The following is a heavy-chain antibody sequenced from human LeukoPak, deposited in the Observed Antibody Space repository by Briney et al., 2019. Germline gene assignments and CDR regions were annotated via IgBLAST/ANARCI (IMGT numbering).Heavy chain of an antibody. D-gene: IGHD6-6*01. CDR3: ARRGAARRYDGLDV. J-gene: IGHJ6*02. CDR1: VGFISSYY. V-gene: IGHV4-59*08. Sequence: SETLSLTCTVPVGFISSYYWSWIRQPPGKGLEWSVYIYYTGNTNYNPSLTSRATILVDTSKTQFSLKLSSVTAADTAVYYCARRGAARRYDGLDVWGQGTTVTVSS. CDR2: IYYTGNT.